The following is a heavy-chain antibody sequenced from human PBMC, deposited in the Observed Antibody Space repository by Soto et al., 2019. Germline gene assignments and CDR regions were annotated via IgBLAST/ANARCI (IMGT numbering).Heavy chain of an antibody. J-gene: IGHJ4*02. CDR2: FDPEDGET. Sequence: ASVTGACKVSGYTITAVSVQWVRQAHGTGLEWMGGFDPEDGETIYAQRIQGRVTMTDDTSTNTTYMELSSLRPDDTAVYYCARDLFDYRLSMGATHDYWGQGTLVTVSS. CDR3: ARDLFDYRLSMGATHDY. V-gene: IGHV1-24*01. CDR1: GYTITAVS. D-gene: IGHD4-4*01.